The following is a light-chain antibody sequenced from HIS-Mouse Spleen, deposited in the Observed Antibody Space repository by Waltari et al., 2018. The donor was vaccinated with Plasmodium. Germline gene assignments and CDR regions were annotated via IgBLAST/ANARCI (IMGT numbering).Light chain of an antibody. CDR2: EGS. Sequence: QSALTQPASVSGSPGQSITISCTVTSRDLGSYHLVSWYQQHPGKAPKLMIYEGSKRPSGVSNRFSGSKSGNTASLTIAGLQAEDEADYYCCSYAGSSTNWVFGGGTKLTVL. V-gene: IGLV2-23*01. CDR3: CSYAGSSTNWV. CDR1: SRDLGSYHL. J-gene: IGLJ3*02.